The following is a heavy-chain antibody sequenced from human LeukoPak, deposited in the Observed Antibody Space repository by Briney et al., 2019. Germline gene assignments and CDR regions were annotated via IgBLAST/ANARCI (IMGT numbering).Heavy chain of an antibody. V-gene: IGHV3-48*03. CDR1: GFTFSSYE. CDR2: ISSDGNSI. J-gene: IGHJ4*02. CDR3: AKAGTATAFDY. Sequence: GGSLRLSCAASGFTFSSYEMNWVRQAPGMGLEWVSYISSDGNSIYYADSVKGRFTISRDNAKNSLFLQMNSLRAEDTAVYYCAKAGTATAFDYWGQGTQVSVSS. D-gene: IGHD1-7*01.